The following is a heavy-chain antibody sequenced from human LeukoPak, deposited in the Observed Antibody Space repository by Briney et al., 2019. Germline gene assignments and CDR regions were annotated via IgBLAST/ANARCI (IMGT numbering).Heavy chain of an antibody. J-gene: IGHJ4*02. D-gene: IGHD3-10*01. Sequence: RAGGSLRLSCAASGFTFDDYGMNWVRQAPGKGLEWVSAISGSGGSTYYADSVKGRFTISRDNSKNTLYLQMNSLRAEDTAVYYCARDITMVRGVDYWGQGTLVTVSS. CDR1: GFTFDDYG. CDR3: ARDITMVRGVDY. V-gene: IGHV3-23*01. CDR2: ISGSGGST.